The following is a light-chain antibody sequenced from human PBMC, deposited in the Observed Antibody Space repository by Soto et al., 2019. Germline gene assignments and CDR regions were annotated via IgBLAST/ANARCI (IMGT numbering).Light chain of an antibody. J-gene: IGKJ4*01. CDR1: QSISSW. CDR2: DAS. Sequence: MTQSPLSLPVTPGEPASISCRASQSISSWLAWYQQKPGKAPKLLIYDASSLQRGVPSRFSGSGSGTDFTLTISSLESEDFATYYCQQGHSGLTFGGGTKVDIK. CDR3: QQGHSGLT. V-gene: IGKV1-39*01.